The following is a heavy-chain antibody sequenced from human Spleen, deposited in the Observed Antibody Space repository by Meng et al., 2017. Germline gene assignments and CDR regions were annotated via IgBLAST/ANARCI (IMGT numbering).Heavy chain of an antibody. Sequence: GESLKISCEASGFTFSTYAMSWVRQPPGKRLEWVSTISGSGARTNYADSVKGRFTISRDNAKKSLYLQMNSLRAEDTAVYYCARTPPIGGDYWGQGTLVTVSS. CDR2: ISGSGART. CDR3: ARTPPIGGDY. V-gene: IGHV3-23*01. D-gene: IGHD3-10*01. J-gene: IGHJ4*02. CDR1: GFTFSTYA.